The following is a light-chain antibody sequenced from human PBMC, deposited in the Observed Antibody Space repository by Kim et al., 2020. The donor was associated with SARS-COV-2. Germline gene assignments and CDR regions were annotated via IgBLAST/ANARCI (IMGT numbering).Light chain of an antibody. J-gene: IGLJ2*01. CDR2: EDT. V-gene: IGLV3-1*01. Sequence: SYELTQPPSVSVSPGHTVSITCSGDKLGDKYACWYQQKPGQSPVMVIYEDTKRPSGIPERFSGSNSGNTATLTISGTQATDEADYYFQAWDSSIVVFGGG. CDR1: KLGDKY. CDR3: QAWDSSIVV.